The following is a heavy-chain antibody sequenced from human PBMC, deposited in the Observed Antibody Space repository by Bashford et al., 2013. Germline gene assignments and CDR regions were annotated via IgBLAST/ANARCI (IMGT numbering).Heavy chain of an antibody. CDR3: VRQVEVAAKGGFXY. D-gene: IGHD6-19*01. J-gene: IGHJ4*02. CDR2: IFSSGST. V-gene: IGHV4-4*07. CDR1: GGSISGYF. Sequence: SETLSLTCIVSGGSISGYFWTWIRQPAGEGLEWIGRIFSSGSTNYNPSLKSRVTMSLDTSRSQFSLKLSSVTAADTAVYFXVRQVEVAAKGGFXYWGQGTLVTVSS.